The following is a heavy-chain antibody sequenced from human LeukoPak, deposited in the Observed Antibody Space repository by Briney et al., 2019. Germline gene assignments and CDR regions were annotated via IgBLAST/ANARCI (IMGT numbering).Heavy chain of an antibody. CDR1: GYTFTIYD. CDR3: ARGAIFGVTPRGYGMDV. V-gene: IGHV1-8*01. J-gene: IGHJ6*02. CDR2: MNPNSGGT. Sequence: ASVKVSCKASGYTFTIYDINWERQAPGQGLEWVGWMNPNSGGTVYAQKFQGRVTMTRDTSIGTLYMELNSLGSEDTAVYYCARGAIFGVTPRGYGMDVWGQGTTVTVSS. D-gene: IGHD3-3*01.